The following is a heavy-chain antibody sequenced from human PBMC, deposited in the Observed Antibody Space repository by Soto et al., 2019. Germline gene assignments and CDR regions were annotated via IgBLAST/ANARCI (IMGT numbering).Heavy chain of an antibody. CDR1: GFTFSSYA. CDR2: ISYDGSNK. CDR3: ARASGGGWQFDY. J-gene: IGHJ4*02. D-gene: IGHD6-19*01. V-gene: IGHV3-30-3*01. Sequence: QVQLVESGGGVVQPGRSLRLSCAASGFTFSSYAMHWVRQAPGKGLEWVAVISYDGSNKYYADSVKGRFTISRDNSKNTLYLQINSLRAEDTAVYYCARASGGGWQFDYWGQGTLVTVSS.